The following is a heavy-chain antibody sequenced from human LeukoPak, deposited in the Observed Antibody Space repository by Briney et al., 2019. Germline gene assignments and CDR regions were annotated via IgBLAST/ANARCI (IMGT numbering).Heavy chain of an antibody. CDR3: ARRLAVTGRYYFDY. J-gene: IGHJ4*02. Sequence: SETLSLTCSVSGDSISTYYWSWIRQPPGKGLEWIGYVYYTGSTNYNPSLRSRVTISVDTSKHQFSLKLTSVTAADTAVYYCARRLAVTGRYYFDYWGPGTLVTVSS. CDR2: VYYTGST. D-gene: IGHD6-19*01. CDR1: GDSISTYY. V-gene: IGHV4-59*08.